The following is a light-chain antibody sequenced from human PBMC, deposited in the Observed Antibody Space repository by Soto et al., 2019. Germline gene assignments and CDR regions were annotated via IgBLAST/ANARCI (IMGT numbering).Light chain of an antibody. CDR1: SSDVGGYNY. Sequence: QSALTQPPSASGSPGQSVTISCTGTSSDVGGYNYVSWYQQHPGKAPKLMISEVSKRPSGVPDRFSGSKSGNTASLTVSGLQAEDEADYYCCSYEGSNNYVFGTGTKVTVL. J-gene: IGLJ1*01. CDR3: CSYEGSNNYV. CDR2: EVS. V-gene: IGLV2-8*01.